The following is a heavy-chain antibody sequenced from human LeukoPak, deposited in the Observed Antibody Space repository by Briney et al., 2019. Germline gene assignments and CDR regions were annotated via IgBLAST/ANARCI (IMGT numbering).Heavy chain of an antibody. J-gene: IGHJ4*02. D-gene: IGHD3-22*01. CDR1: GESFSGDF. CDR3: ARGQYDSGGYHYGIRAFYFDY. V-gene: IGHV4-34*01. CDR2: INHSGRT. Sequence: SETLSLTCGVYGESFSGDFWTWLRQAPGKALEWIGEINHSGRTNYSPSLTSRVTISVDTSMNQFSLQLRSVTAADTAVYYCARGQYDSGGYHYGIRAFYFDYWGQGILVTVSS.